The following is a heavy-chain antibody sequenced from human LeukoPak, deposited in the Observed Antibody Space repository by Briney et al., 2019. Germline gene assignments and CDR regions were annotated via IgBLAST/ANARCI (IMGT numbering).Heavy chain of an antibody. J-gene: IGHJ1*01. CDR1: GFTFSSYS. V-gene: IGHV3-21*01. CDR3: ARDPFSAGAEYFQY. CDR2: ISSSSSYI. Sequence: GGSLRLSCAASGFTFSSYSMNWVRQAPGKGLEWVSSISSSSSYIYYADSVRGRFTISRDNAKNSLHLQMNSLRAEDTAVYYCARDPFSAGAEYFQYWGQGTLVTVSS. D-gene: IGHD6-25*01.